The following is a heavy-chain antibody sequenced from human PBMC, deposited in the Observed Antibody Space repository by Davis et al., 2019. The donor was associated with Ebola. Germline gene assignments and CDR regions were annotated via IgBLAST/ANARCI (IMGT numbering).Heavy chain of an antibody. CDR3: SRDPRADHFDI. CDR2: ITNGNT. J-gene: IGHJ3*02. V-gene: IGHV1-18*01. Sequence: ASVQVPCKASRYTFTNYGITWVRQAPGEGREWKGRITNGNTHYAQNLQGRVTMTIDTSTSTAYMELRSLKSDDTAMYYCSRDPRADHFDIWGQGTLVTVSS. D-gene: IGHD6-19*01. CDR1: RYTFTNYG.